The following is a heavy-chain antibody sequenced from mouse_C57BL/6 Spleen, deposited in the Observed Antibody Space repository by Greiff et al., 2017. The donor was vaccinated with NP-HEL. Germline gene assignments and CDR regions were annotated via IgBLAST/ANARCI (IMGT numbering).Heavy chain of an antibody. V-gene: IGHV3-6*01. J-gene: IGHJ2*01. CDR2: ISYDGSN. D-gene: IGHD1-1*01. CDR1: GYSITSGYY. CDR3: AREKDYYGSSPYFDY. Sequence: DVQLQESGPGLVKPSQSLSLTCSVTGYSITSGYYWNWIRQFPGNKLEWMGYISYDGSNNYNPSLKNRISITRDTSKNQFFLKLNSVTTEDTATYYCAREKDYYGSSPYFDYWGQGTTLTVSS.